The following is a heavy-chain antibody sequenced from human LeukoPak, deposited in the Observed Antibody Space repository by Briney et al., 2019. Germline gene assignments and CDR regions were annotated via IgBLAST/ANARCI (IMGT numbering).Heavy chain of an antibody. V-gene: IGHV3-30*18. CDR1: GFTFSSYG. D-gene: IGHD3-10*01. Sequence: PSGGSLRLSCAAAGFTFSSYGMHWVRQAPGKGLEWVAVISYDGSNKYYADSVKGRFTISRDNSKNTLYLQMNSLRAEDTAVYYCAKDLVRGVVDYWGQGTLVTVSS. CDR2: ISYDGSNK. CDR3: AKDLVRGVVDY. J-gene: IGHJ4*02.